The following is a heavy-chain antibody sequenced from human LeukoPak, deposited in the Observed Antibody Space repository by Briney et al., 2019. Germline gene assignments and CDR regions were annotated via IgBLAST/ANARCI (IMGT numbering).Heavy chain of an antibody. CDR3: ARVWLSSGSYWYFDF. V-gene: IGHV4-4*07. J-gene: IGHJ2*01. D-gene: IGHD3-22*01. CDR1: GCTISSNY. CDR2: IYSSGNT. Sequence: SETLSLTCTGSGCTISSNYWSWLRQPAGQGLEYIGRIYSSGNTNYNPSLKSRVTMSVDTSKNQFSLLLHSVTAADTAVYYCARVWLSSGSYWYFDFWGRGTLVIVSS.